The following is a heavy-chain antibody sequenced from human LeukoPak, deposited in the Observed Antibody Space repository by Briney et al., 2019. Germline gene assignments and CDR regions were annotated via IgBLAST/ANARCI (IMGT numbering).Heavy chain of an antibody. CDR2: ISGSGGST. J-gene: IGHJ4*02. Sequence: PGGSLRLSCAASGFTFSSYAMSWVRQTPGKGLEWVSAISGSGGSTYYADSVKGRFTISRDNSKNTLYLQMNSLRAEDTAVYYCARNKVGDSSSSHDYWGQGTLVTVSS. V-gene: IGHV3-23*01. CDR3: ARNKVGDSSSSHDY. CDR1: GFTFSSYA. D-gene: IGHD6-6*01.